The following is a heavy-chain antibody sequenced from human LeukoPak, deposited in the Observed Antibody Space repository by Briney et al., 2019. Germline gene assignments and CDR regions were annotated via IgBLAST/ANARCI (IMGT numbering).Heavy chain of an antibody. V-gene: IGHV3-30*18. D-gene: IGHD4-17*01. Sequence: PGGSLRLSCAASGFTFSSYGMHWVRQAPGKGLEWVAVISYDGSNKYYADSVKGRFTISRDNSKNTLYLQMNSLRAEDTAVYYCAKGDYVRVDYWGQGTLVTVSS. CDR1: GFTFSSYG. CDR3: AKGDYVRVDY. CDR2: ISYDGSNK. J-gene: IGHJ4*02.